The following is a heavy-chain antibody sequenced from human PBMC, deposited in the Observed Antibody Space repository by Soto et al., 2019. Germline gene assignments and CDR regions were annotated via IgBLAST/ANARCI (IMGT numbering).Heavy chain of an antibody. CDR1: GFTFNTHW. V-gene: IGHV3-74*01. J-gene: IGHJ4*02. CDR3: ARGGAMGVDY. CDR2: IYFDGTTT. D-gene: IGHD1-26*01. Sequence: GSLRLSCTASGFTFNTHWMHWVRQAPGKGLVWVSRIYFDGTTTNYADSVKGRLTVSRDNAKNTVYLHVNTLRDEDTAVYYCARGGAMGVDYWGQGTLVTVSS.